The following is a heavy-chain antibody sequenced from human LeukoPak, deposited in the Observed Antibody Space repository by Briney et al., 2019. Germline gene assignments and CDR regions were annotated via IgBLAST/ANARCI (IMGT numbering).Heavy chain of an antibody. V-gene: IGHV3-9*01. CDR1: GFTFDDYA. CDR3: ARRSLYQGDHAFDI. Sequence: GRSLRLSCAASGFTFDDYAMHWVRQAPGKGLEWVSGISWNSGSIGYADSVKGRFTISRDNAKNSLYLQMNSLRAEDTAVYYCARRSLYQGDHAFDIWGQGTMVTVSS. CDR2: ISWNSGSI. J-gene: IGHJ3*02. D-gene: IGHD2-2*01.